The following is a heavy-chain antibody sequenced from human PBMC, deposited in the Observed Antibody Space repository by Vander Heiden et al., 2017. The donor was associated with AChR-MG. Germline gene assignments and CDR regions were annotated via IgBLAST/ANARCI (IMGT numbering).Heavy chain of an antibody. D-gene: IGHD3-22*01. CDR1: GFTFNNYA. J-gene: IGHJ4*02. V-gene: IGHV3-23*01. Sequence: EVQLLDSGGGLVQPGGSLRLSCEASGFTFNNYAMSWVRLAPGKGLEWVSTISGSGVNTYYVDSVKGRFTVSRDNSKRTLYLQMNSLRAEDTAVYYCAKDWGTDSTPSSGWGQGTLVTVSP. CDR3: AKDWGTDSTPSSG. CDR2: ISGSGVNT.